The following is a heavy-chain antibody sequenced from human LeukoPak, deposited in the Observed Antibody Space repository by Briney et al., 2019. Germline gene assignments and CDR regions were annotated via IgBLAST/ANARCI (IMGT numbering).Heavy chain of an antibody. J-gene: IGHJ4*02. CDR1: GGSISSYY. D-gene: IGHD6-13*01. CDR2: IYYSGST. Sequence: SSETLSLTCTVSGGSISSYYWSWIRQPPGKGLEWIGYIYYSGSTNYNPSLKSRVTIPVDTSKNQFSLKLSSVTATDTAVYYCARAGIAAADPLDYWGQGTLVTVSS. CDR3: ARAGIAAADPLDY. V-gene: IGHV4-59*01.